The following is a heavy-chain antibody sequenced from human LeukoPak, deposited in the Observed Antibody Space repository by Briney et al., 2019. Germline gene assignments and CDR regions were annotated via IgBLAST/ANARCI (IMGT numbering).Heavy chain of an antibody. J-gene: IGHJ4*02. CDR1: GGSISSGGYS. V-gene: IGHV4-30-2*01. CDR2: IYHSGST. CDR3: ARGLDGDPIIDY. Sequence: SQTLSLTCAVSGGSISSGGYSWSWIRQPPGKGLEWIGYIYHSGSTYYNPSLKSRVTISVDRSKNQFPLKLSSVTAADTAVYYCARGLDGDPIIDYWGQGTLVTVSS. D-gene: IGHD4-17*01.